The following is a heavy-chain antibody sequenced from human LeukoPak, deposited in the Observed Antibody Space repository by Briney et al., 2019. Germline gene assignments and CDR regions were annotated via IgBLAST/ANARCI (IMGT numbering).Heavy chain of an antibody. D-gene: IGHD2-2*01. J-gene: IGHJ4*02. V-gene: IGHV3-21*01. CDR3: ARRLGYCSSTSCSTARFDY. CDR2: ISSSSSYI. Sequence: GGSLRLSCAASGFTFSSYSMNWVRQAPGKGLEWVASISSSSSYIYYADSVKGRFTISRDNAKNSLYLQMNSLRAEDTAVYCCARRLGYCSSTSCSTARFDYWGQGTLVTVSS. CDR1: GFTFSSYS.